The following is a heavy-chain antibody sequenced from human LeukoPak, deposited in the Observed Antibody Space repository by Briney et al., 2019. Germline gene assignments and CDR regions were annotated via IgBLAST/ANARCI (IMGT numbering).Heavy chain of an antibody. CDR1: GFTFSTYW. CDR3: ARDNWNSFDY. J-gene: IGHJ4*02. Sequence: GGSLRLSCAASGFTFSTYWMSWVRQAPGKGLEWVANIKHDGSEKYYVDSVKGRFTISRDNAKNSLYLQVDSLRAEDTAVYYCARDNWNSFDYWGQRTLVTVSS. CDR2: IKHDGSEK. D-gene: IGHD1-20*01. V-gene: IGHV3-7*01.